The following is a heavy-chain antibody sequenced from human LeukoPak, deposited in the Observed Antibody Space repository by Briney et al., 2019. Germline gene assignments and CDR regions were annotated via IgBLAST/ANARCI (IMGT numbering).Heavy chain of an antibody. Sequence: SETLSLTCTVSGGSISSYYWTWVRQPAGKGLEWIGRIYSSGSTNYNPSLKSRVSMSVDTSKNQFSLKRSSVTAADSALYYCARAAALDSWGQGTLVTVSS. CDR3: ARAAALDS. CDR1: GGSISSYY. CDR2: IYSSGST. J-gene: IGHJ4*02. D-gene: IGHD6-13*01. V-gene: IGHV4-4*07.